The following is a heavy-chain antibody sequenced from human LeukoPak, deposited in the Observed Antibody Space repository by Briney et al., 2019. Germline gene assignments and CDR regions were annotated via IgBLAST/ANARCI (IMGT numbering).Heavy chain of an antibody. CDR2: IYYSGGT. J-gene: IGHJ4*02. Sequence: SETLSLTCTVSGGSISTYYWNWIRQPPGKGLEWIGYIYYSGGTNYNPSLKSRVTISVDTSKNQFSLKLSSVTAADTAVYYCARDLGPFDYWGQGTLVTVSS. CDR1: GGSISTYY. V-gene: IGHV4-59*12. D-gene: IGHD7-27*01. CDR3: ARDLGPFDY.